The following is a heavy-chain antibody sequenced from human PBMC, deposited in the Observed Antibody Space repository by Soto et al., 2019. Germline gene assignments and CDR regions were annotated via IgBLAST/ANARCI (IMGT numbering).Heavy chain of an antibody. CDR2: INPNSGGT. Sequence: ASLKVSCKASGCTFTGYYMHWVRQAPGQGLEWMGWINPNSGGTNYAQKFQGRVTMTRDTSISTAYMELSRLRSDDTAVYYCARDSSSSSGAFDIWGQGTMVTVSS. CDR1: GCTFTGYY. D-gene: IGHD6-6*01. V-gene: IGHV1-2*02. J-gene: IGHJ3*02. CDR3: ARDSSSSSGAFDI.